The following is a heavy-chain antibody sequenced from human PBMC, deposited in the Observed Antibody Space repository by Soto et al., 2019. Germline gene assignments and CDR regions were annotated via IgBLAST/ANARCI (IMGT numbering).Heavy chain of an antibody. J-gene: IGHJ4*02. CDR1: GYTFTSYG. V-gene: IGHV1-18*01. CDR2: ISGYNGNS. D-gene: IGHD2-15*01. CDR3: AGEDLQDIVVVVVAPEGLGY. Sequence: QVQLVQSGAEVKKPGASVKVSCKASGYTFTSYGISWVRQAPGQGLEWMGRISGYNGNSNYAQTLQGKVTMTTDTSTSTAYRALRSLRSDDTAVFYCAGEDLQDIVVVVVAPEGLGYWGQGTLVTVSS.